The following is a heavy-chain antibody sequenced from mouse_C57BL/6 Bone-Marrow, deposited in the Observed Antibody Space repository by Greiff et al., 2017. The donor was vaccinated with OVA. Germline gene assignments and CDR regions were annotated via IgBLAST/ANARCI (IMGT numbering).Heavy chain of an antibody. CDR2: IYPRSGNT. J-gene: IGHJ1*03. CDR1: GYTFTSYG. Sequence: QVQLKQSGAELARPGASVKLSCKASGYTFTSYGISWVKQRTGQGLEWIGEIYPRSGNTYYNEKFKGKATLTADKSSSTAYMELRSLTSEDSAVYFWARGDYSNLRYFDVWGTGTTVTVSS. V-gene: IGHV1-81*01. CDR3: ARGDYSNLRYFDV. D-gene: IGHD2-5*01.